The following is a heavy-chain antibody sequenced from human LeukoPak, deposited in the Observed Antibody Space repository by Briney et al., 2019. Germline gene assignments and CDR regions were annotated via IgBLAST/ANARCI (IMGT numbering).Heavy chain of an antibody. J-gene: IGHJ3*02. CDR3: CATRVGASLGAFDI. D-gene: IGHD1-26*01. V-gene: IGHV1-24*01. Sequence: ASVKVSCKVSGYTLTELSMHWVRRAPGKGLEWMGGFDPEDGETIYAQKFQGRVTMTEDTSTDTAYMELSSLRSEDTAVYYCCATRVGASLGAFDIWGQGTMVTVSS. CDR1: GYTLTELS. CDR2: FDPEDGET.